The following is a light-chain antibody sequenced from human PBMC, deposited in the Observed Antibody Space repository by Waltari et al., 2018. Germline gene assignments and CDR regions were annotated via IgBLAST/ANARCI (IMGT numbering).Light chain of an antibody. CDR2: WAS. CDR3: QQYYSTPLT. Sequence: DFVMTQSPDSLAVSLGERATINCKSSPSVLSSSTNKNYLTWYQQKPGQPPKLLIYWASTRESGVPDRFSGSGSGTDFTLTISSLQAEDVAVYYCQQYYSTPLTFGHGTRLEI. V-gene: IGKV4-1*01. J-gene: IGKJ5*01. CDR1: PSVLSSSTNKNY.